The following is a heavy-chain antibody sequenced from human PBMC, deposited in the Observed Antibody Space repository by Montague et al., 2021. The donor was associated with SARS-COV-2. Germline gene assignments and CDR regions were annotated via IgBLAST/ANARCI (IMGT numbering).Heavy chain of an antibody. D-gene: IGHD5-24*01. CDR1: GGFISSGDYY. Sequence: SETLSLTCTVSGGFISSGDYYWSWIRQPPGKGLEWIGYIYYSGSTNYXXXVESRVTISVDTSKNQFSLKLSSVTAADTAVYYCARVFPRWLQFDPYFDYWGQGTLVTVSS. CDR3: ARVFPRWLQFDPYFDY. V-gene: IGHV4-61*08. CDR2: IYYSGST. J-gene: IGHJ4*02.